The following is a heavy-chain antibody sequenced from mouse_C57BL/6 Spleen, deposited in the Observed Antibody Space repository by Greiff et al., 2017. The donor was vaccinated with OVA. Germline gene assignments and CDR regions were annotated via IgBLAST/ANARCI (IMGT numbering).Heavy chain of an antibody. V-gene: IGHV1-50*01. CDR1: GYTFTSYW. Sequence: VQLQQPGAELVKPGASVKLSCKASGYTFTSYWMQWVKQRPGQGLEWIGVIDPSDSYTNYNHKFKGKATLTVDTSSSTAYMQLSSLTSEDSAVYYCARVSNSLAPDYWGQGTSVTVSS. J-gene: IGHJ4*01. CDR3: ARVSNSLAPDY. CDR2: IDPSDSYT. D-gene: IGHD2-5*01.